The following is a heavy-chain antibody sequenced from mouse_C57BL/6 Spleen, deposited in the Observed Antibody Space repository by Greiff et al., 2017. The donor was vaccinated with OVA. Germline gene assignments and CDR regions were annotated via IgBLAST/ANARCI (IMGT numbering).Heavy chain of an antibody. J-gene: IGHJ1*03. V-gene: IGHV1-76*01. CDR2: IYPGSGIT. CDR1: GYTFTDYY. Sequence: QVQLQQSGAELVRPGASVKLSCKASGYTFTDYYINWVKQRPGQGLEWIARIYPGSGITYYNEKLKGKATLTAEKSSSTAYMQLSSLTSEDSAVYCCAREFNEGYFDVWGTGTTVTVSS. CDR3: AREFNEGYFDV.